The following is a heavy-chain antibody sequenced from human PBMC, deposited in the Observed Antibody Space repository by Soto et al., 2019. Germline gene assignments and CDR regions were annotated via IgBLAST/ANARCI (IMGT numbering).Heavy chain of an antibody. Sequence: EVQLVESGGGLVQPGGSLRLSCAASGSTFSSSEVHWVRQAPGKGLEWVSYISKSGSVIYYADSVKGRFTISRDNAKNLLFLQMNSLRAEDTAVYFCASVNLRFSYGIDVWGQGTTVTVSS. J-gene: IGHJ6*02. CDR1: GSTFSSSE. V-gene: IGHV3-48*03. D-gene: IGHD3-3*01. CDR3: ASVNLRFSYGIDV. CDR2: ISKSGSVI.